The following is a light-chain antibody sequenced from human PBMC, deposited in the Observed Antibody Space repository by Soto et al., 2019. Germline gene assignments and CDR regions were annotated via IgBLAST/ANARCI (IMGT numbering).Light chain of an antibody. CDR3: QQANSFPIT. CDR2: AAS. CDR1: QGISRW. V-gene: IGKV1-12*01. J-gene: IGKJ5*01. Sequence: DSQMTQSPSSVSASVGDRVTITCRASQGISRWLAWYQQKPGKAPKLLIYAASSLQRGVPSRFSGSGSGTDFTLTFISLQPEDFATYYFQQANSFPITFGQGKRLELK.